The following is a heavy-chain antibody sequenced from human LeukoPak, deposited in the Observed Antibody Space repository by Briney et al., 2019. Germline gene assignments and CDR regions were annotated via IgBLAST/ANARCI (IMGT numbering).Heavy chain of an antibody. CDR3: AKGETYYDFWSGYYTEYYFDY. D-gene: IGHD3-3*01. V-gene: IGHV3-23*01. Sequence: GGSLRLSCAASGFTFSSYAMSWVRQAPGKGLEWVSAISGSGGSTYYADSVKGRFTISRDNSKNTLYLQMNSLRAEDTAVYYCAKGETYYDFWSGYYTEYYFDYWGQGTLVTVSP. CDR1: GFTFSSYA. J-gene: IGHJ4*02. CDR2: ISGSGGST.